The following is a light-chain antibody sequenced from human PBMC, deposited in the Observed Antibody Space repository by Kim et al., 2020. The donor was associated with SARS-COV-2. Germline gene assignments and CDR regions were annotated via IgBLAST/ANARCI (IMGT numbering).Light chain of an antibody. CDR1: QSVSSSY. CDR3: QQYGSSPYT. V-gene: IGKV3-20*01. J-gene: IGKJ2*01. Sequence: EIVLTQSPGTLSLSPGERATLSCRASQSVSSSYLAWYQQKPGQAPRLLIYGASSRAPGIPDRFRGSGSGTDFTLTISRLGPEDFAVYYCQQYGSSPYTFGQGTKLEI. CDR2: GAS.